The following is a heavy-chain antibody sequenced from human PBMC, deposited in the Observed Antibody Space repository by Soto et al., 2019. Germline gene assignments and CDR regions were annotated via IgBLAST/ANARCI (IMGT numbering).Heavy chain of an antibody. CDR3: ARGGSGWSLDYFDY. V-gene: IGHV3-30-3*01. CDR2: ISYDGSNK. CDR1: GFTFSSYA. J-gene: IGHJ4*02. Sequence: QVQLVESGGGVVQPGRSLRLSCAASGFTFSSYAMHWVRQAPGKGLEWVAVISYDGSNKYYADSVKGRFTISRDNSKNTLYLQMNSLRAEDTAVYYCARGGSGWSLDYFDYWGQGTLVIVSS. D-gene: IGHD6-19*01.